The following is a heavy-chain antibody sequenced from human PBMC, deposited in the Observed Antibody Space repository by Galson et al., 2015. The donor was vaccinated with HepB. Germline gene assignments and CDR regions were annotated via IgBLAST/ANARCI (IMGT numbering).Heavy chain of an antibody. Sequence: SLRLSCAASGFTFNTYSMNWVRQAPGKGLEWVSSINLSSRNIYYADSVKGRFTISRDNAKNSLYLQMNSLRAEDTAVYFCARDQGAYSSNWYNAYAFDMWGQGTMVTVSS. D-gene: IGHD6-13*01. J-gene: IGHJ3*02. CDR2: INLSSRNI. V-gene: IGHV3-21*01. CDR1: GFTFNTYS. CDR3: ARDQGAYSSNWYNAYAFDM.